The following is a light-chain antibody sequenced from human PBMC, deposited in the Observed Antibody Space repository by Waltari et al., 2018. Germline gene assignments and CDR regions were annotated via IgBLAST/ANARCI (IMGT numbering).Light chain of an antibody. CDR3: QQYNSFGT. CDR1: QSISSW. V-gene: IGKV1-5*03. CDR2: KAS. J-gene: IGKJ1*01. Sequence: DLQMTQSTSTLSASVGDSVTITCRASQSISSWLACYQQKPGKAPNLLIYKASSLESGVPSMFSGSGSGTEFTLTISSLQPDDFATYYCQQYNSFGTFGQGTKVEIK.